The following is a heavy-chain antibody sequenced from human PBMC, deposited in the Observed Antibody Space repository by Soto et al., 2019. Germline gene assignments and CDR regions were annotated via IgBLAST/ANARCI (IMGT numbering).Heavy chain of an antibody. V-gene: IGHV1-3*01. CDR3: ARGGYCTSYSCYNWLDT. CDR2: INAGNGNT. D-gene: IGHD2-2*01. CDR1: LYTFTSYA. J-gene: IGHJ5*02. Sequence: GSVXVSFKSSLYTFTSYAILCLRQAPGQRLEWMGWINAGNGNTNSSQKFQGRVTITRDTSASTAYMELSSLRSEDTAVYYCARGGYCTSYSCYNWLDTWGQGTLVTVSS.